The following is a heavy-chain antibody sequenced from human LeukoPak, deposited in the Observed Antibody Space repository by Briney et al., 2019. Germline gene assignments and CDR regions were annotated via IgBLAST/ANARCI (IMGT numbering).Heavy chain of an antibody. J-gene: IGHJ4*02. V-gene: IGHV5-51*01. Sequence: GESLKISCQGSGYTFSTYWIAWVRQMPGKGLEWIGIISSGDSNTRYSPSFQGQVTISADKSISTAYLQWSSLKASDTAIYYCARLDSIAVDYWGQGTLVTVSS. CDR1: GYTFSTYW. D-gene: IGHD6-13*01. CDR3: ARLDSIAVDY. CDR2: ISSGDSNT.